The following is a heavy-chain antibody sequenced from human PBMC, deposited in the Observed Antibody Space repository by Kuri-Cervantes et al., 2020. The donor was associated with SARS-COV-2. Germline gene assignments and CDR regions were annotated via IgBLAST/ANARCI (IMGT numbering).Heavy chain of an antibody. CDR1: GFTFSSYA. D-gene: IGHD3-10*01. V-gene: IGHV3-30-3*01. Sequence: RILSLTCEASGFTFSSYAMHWVRQAPGKGLEWVAVISYDGSNKYYADSVKGRFTISRDNSKNTLYLQMNSLRAEDTAVYYCARVHPGPEFYYGMDVWGQGTTVTVSS. J-gene: IGHJ6*02. CDR2: ISYDGSNK. CDR3: ARVHPGPEFYYGMDV.